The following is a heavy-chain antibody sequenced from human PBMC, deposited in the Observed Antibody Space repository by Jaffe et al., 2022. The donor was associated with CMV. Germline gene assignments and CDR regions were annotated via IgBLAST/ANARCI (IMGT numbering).Heavy chain of an antibody. D-gene: IGHD6-6*01. CDR2: IKQDGSEK. CDR1: GFTFSSYW. CDR3: ARNIAARHYYYYYMDV. J-gene: IGHJ6*03. Sequence: EVQLVESGGGLVQPGGSLRLSCAASGFTFSSYWMSWVRQAPGKGLEWVANIKQDGSEKYYVDSVKGRFTISRDNAKNSLYLQMNSLRAEDTAVYYCARNIAARHYYYYYMDVWGKGTTVTVSS. V-gene: IGHV3-7*03.